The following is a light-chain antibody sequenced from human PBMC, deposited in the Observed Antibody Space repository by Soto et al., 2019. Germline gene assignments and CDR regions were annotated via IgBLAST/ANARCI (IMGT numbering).Light chain of an antibody. Sequence: DIQMTQSPSSLSADFGDRVTITFRASQSISNRLNWYQQQPGRAPKLLVYTTSNLQSGVPSRFSGSGSGTDFTLTINSLQPEDFATYFCQHSYTKRITFGPGTKVDIK. CDR2: TTS. J-gene: IGKJ3*01. V-gene: IGKV1-39*01. CDR3: QHSYTKRIT. CDR1: QSISNR.